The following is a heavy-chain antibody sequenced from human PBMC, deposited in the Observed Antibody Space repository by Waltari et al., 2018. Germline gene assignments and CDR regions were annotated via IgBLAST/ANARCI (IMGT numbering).Heavy chain of an antibody. V-gene: IGHV4-38-2*01. D-gene: IGHD6-19*01. J-gene: IGHJ4*02. CDR2: IYHSGST. Sequence: WIGSIYHSGSTYYNPSLKSRVTISVDTSKNQFSLKLSSVTAADTAVYYCGGSEQWLTPLDYWGQGTLVTVSS. CDR3: GGSEQWLTPLDY.